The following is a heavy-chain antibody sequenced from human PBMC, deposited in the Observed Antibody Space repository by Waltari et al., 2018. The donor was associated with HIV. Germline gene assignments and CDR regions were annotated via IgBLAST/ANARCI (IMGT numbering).Heavy chain of an antibody. CDR3: ARRGVLTYYYTMDV. Sequence: QVQLVESGGGVVPPGRSLRLSCAASGFTFSSYGLHWVRQAPGKGLEWVAVIWYDGSNKYYADSVKGRFSISRDNSKNTLYLQMNSLRAEDTAVYFCARRGVLTYYYTMDVWGQGTTVTISS. D-gene: IGHD3-10*01. V-gene: IGHV3-33*01. CDR2: IWYDGSNK. CDR1: GFTFSSYG. J-gene: IGHJ6*02.